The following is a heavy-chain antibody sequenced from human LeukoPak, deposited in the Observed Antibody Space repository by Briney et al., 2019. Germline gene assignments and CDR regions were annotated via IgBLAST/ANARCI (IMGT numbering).Heavy chain of an antibody. V-gene: IGHV4-59*08. D-gene: IGHD6-19*01. Sequence: SETLSLTCTVSGASISSDYWSWIRQPPGKGLEWIGYIYYSGSTNYNPSLKSRVTMSVDTSKNQFSLKLSSVTAADTAVYYCARQGYTSGWYVFDYWGQGTLLTVSS. CDR2: IYYSGST. CDR1: GASISSDY. CDR3: ARQGYTSGWYVFDY. J-gene: IGHJ4*02.